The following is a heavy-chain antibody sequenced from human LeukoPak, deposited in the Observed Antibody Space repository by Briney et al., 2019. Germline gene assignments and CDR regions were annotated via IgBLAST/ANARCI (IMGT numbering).Heavy chain of an antibody. CDR1: GFTFSSYS. CDR2: ISSSSSYI. V-gene: IGHV3-21*01. CDR3: ARGVSVFGSSGWEYFDY. Sequence: PGGSLRLSCAASGFTFSSYSMNWVRQAPGKGLEWVSSISSSSSYIYYADSVKGRFTISRDNAKNSLYLQMNSLRAEDTAVYYCARGVSVFGSSGWEYFDYWGQGTLVTVSS. D-gene: IGHD6-19*01. J-gene: IGHJ4*02.